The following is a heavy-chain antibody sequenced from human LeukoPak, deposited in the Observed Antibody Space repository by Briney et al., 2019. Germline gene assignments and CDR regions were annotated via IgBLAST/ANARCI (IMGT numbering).Heavy chain of an antibody. CDR1: GFTFSNYW. V-gene: IGHV3-74*01. CDR3: AREGNNHYYYMDV. D-gene: IGHD1/OR15-1a*01. CDR2: INSDGINT. J-gene: IGHJ6*03. Sequence: GGSLRLSCAASGFTFSNYWMHWVRQAPGKGLVWVSRINSDGINTSYADSVKGRFTISRDNAKNSLYLQMNSLRAEDTAVYYCAREGNNHYYYMDVWGIGTTVTISS.